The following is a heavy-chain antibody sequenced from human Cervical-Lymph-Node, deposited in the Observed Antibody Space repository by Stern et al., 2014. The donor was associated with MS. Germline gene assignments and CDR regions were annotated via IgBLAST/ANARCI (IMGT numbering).Heavy chain of an antibody. CDR1: GYTFTSYA. J-gene: IGHJ4*02. CDR2: INTNPGNP. Sequence: VQLVESGSELKKPGASVKVSCKASGYTFTSYAMHWVRQAPGQGLEWMGGINTNPGNPTYARGFTGRVVFSLDTSVSTANLQISSLKAEDTSVYYWARLEPYSGSFFWGQGTLVTVSS. D-gene: IGHD6-6*01. CDR3: ARLEPYSGSFF. V-gene: IGHV7-4-1*02.